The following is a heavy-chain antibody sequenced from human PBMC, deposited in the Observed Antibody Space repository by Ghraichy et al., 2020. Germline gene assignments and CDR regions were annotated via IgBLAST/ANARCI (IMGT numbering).Heavy chain of an antibody. CDR3: TSVSQGEKRDGY. Sequence: GGSLRLSCAASGFTFSGSAMHWVRQASGKGLEWVGRIRSKANSYATAYAASVKGRFTISRDDSKNTAYLQMNSLKTGDTAVYYCTSVSQGEKRDGYWGQGTMVTVSS. D-gene: IGHD3-16*01. CDR2: IRSKANSYAT. CDR1: GFTFSGSA. V-gene: IGHV3-73*01. J-gene: IGHJ4*02.